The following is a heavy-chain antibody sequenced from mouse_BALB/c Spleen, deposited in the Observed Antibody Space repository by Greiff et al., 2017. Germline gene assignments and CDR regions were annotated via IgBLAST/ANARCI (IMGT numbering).Heavy chain of an antibody. V-gene: IGHV1-67*01. Sequence: VQLQQSGPELVRPGVSVKISCKGSSYTFTDYAMHWVKQSHAKSPEWIGVISTYYGNTNYNQKFKGKATMTVDKSSSTAYMELARLTSEDSAVYYCARSGDYYGSRSDWYFDVWGAGTTVTVSS. CDR2: ISTYYGNT. D-gene: IGHD1-1*01. CDR3: ARSGDYYGSRSDWYFDV. J-gene: IGHJ1*01. CDR1: SYTFTDYA.